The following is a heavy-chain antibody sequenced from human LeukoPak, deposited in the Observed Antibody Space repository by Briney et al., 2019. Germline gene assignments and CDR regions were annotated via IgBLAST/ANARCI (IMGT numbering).Heavy chain of an antibody. Sequence: GASVKVSCKASGGTFSSYAISWVRQAPGQGLEWTGGIIPIFGTANYAQKLQGRVTITTDESTSTAYMELSSLRSEDTAVYYCARVVAEGPYYYYMDVWGKGTTVTVSS. CDR1: GGTFSSYA. J-gene: IGHJ6*03. V-gene: IGHV1-69*05. CDR3: ARVVAEGPYYYYMDV. CDR2: IIPIFGTA.